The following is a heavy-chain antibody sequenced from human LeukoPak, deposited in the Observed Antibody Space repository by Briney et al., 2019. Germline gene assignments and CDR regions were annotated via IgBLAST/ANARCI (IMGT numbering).Heavy chain of an antibody. D-gene: IGHD6-13*01. CDR3: ARDRVAAALADWFDP. CDR1: GGTFSSYA. Sequence: SVKVSCKASGGTFSSYAISWLRQAPGQGLEWMGGIIPIFGTANYAQKFQGRVTITADESTSTAYMELSSLRSEDTAVYYCARDRVAAALADWFDPWGQGTLVTVSS. V-gene: IGHV1-69*13. J-gene: IGHJ5*02. CDR2: IIPIFGTA.